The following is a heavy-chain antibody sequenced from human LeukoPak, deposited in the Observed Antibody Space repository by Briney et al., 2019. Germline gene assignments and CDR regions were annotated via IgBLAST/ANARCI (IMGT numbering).Heavy chain of an antibody. Sequence: SETLSLTCTVSGDSISTYYCSWIRQPPGKGLEWIGYIYYSGSTNYNPSLKSRVTISVDTSKNQFSLKLSSVTAADTAVYYCARLGCGGDCYHFDYWGQGTLVTVSS. CDR2: IYYSGST. CDR1: GDSISTYY. CDR3: ARLGCGGDCYHFDY. D-gene: IGHD2-21*02. J-gene: IGHJ4*02. V-gene: IGHV4-59*08.